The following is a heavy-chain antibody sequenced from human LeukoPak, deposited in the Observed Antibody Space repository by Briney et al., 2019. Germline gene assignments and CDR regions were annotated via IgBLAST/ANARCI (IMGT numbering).Heavy chain of an antibody. CDR1: GVPIASHSW. CDR2: IYHTGGA. CDR3: AYNRDFALDN. D-gene: IGHD1-14*01. J-gene: IGHJ4*02. Sequence: SETLSLTCAVSGVPIASHSWWSWVRQPPGKGLEWIGEIYHTGGANYKPSLKSRVTMSVDTSNNHLSLKLTSVTAADTAVYFCAYNRDFALDNWGQGTLVTVSS. V-gene: IGHV4/OR15-8*01.